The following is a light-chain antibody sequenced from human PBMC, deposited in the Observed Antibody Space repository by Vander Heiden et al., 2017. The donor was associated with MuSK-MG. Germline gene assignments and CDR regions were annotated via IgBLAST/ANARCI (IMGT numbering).Light chain of an antibody. CDR3: QQDNDWPLT. J-gene: IGKJ4*01. CDR1: QNIGNN. CDR2: GAS. Sequence: EIVMMQSPATLSVSPGERATLSCRASQNIGNNLAWYQQKPGQAPRLLIYGASTRATDMPPRFSGSGSVTEFTLTISSLQSEDFAVYYCQQDNDWPLTFGGGTKVEIK. V-gene: IGKV3-15*01.